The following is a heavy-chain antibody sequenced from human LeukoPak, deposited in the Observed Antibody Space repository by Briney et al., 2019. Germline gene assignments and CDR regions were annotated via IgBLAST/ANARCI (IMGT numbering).Heavy chain of an antibody. V-gene: IGHV1-2*06. Sequence: GSVKVSCKASGYTFTGYYMHWVRQAPGQGLEWMGRINPNSGGTNYAQKFQGRVTMTRDTSISTAYMELSRLRSDDTAVYYCAIARKGSGWYYFDYWGQGTPVTVSS. D-gene: IGHD6-19*01. CDR3: AIARKGSGWYYFDY. CDR1: GYTFTGYY. J-gene: IGHJ4*02. CDR2: INPNSGGT.